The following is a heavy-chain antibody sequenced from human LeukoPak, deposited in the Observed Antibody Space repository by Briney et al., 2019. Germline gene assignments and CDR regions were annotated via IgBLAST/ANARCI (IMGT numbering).Heavy chain of an antibody. CDR2: ISSSGSTI. J-gene: IGHJ4*02. D-gene: IGHD5-18*01. Sequence: PGGSLRLSCAASGFTFSSYEMNWVRQAPGKGLEWVSYISSSGSTIYYADSVKGRFTISRDNAKNSLYLQMNSLRAEETAVYYCARGGTAMDYYFDYWGQGTLVTVSS. CDR1: GFTFSSYE. CDR3: ARGGTAMDYYFDY. V-gene: IGHV3-48*03.